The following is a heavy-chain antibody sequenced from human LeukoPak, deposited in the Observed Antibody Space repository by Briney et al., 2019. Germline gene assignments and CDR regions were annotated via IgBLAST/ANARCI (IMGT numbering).Heavy chain of an antibody. Sequence: GGSLRLSCAASGFTFSSYGMHWVRQAPGKGLEWVAVISYDGSNKYYADSVKGRFTISRDNAKNSLYLQMSNLRAEDTAVYFCARGGGLDVWGQGATVTVSS. D-gene: IGHD3-16*01. CDR3: ARGGGLDV. CDR1: GFTFSSYG. J-gene: IGHJ6*02. CDR2: ISYDGSNK. V-gene: IGHV3-30*03.